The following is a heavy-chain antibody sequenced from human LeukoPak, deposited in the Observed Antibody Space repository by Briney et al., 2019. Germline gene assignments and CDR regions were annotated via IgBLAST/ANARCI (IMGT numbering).Heavy chain of an antibody. CDR1: GFTFSRYW. Sequence: GGSLRLSCAASGFTFSRYWMSWVRQAPGKGLEWVANIKQDGSERYHVDSVRGRFTISRDNAKNSLFLHMNSLRAEDTAVYYCATMGLEPLPYYFDYWGQGTLVTVSS. J-gene: IGHJ4*02. CDR2: IKQDGSER. D-gene: IGHD1-1*01. V-gene: IGHV3-7*01. CDR3: ATMGLEPLPYYFDY.